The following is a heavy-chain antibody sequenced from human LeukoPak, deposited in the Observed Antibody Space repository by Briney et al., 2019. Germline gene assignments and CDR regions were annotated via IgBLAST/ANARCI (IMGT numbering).Heavy chain of an antibody. J-gene: IGHJ4*02. CDR1: GGSFSGYY. D-gene: IGHD6-13*01. CDR3: ARHSHSDSSWFYFDY. Sequence: SETLSLTCAVYGGSFSGYYWSWIRQPPGKGLEWIGEINHSGSTNYNPSLKSRVTISVDTSKNQFSLKLSSVTAADTAVYYCARHSHSDSSWFYFDYWGQGTLVTVSS. CDR2: INHSGST. V-gene: IGHV4-34*01.